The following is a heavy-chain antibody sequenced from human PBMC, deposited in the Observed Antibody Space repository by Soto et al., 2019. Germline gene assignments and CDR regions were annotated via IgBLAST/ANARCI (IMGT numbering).Heavy chain of an antibody. V-gene: IGHV4-38-2*01. CDR2: IYHSGST. CDR3: ARVGLSDY. J-gene: IGHJ4*02. D-gene: IGHD3-16*01. Sequence: PSETLSLTCAVSGYSISSGYYWGWIRQPPGKGLEWIGSIYHSGSTYYNPSLKSRVTISVDTSKNQFSLKLSSVTAADTAVYYCARVGLSDYWGQGTLVTVS. CDR1: GYSISSGYY.